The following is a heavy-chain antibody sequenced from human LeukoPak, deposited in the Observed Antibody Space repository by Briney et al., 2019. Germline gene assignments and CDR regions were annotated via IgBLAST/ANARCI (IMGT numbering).Heavy chain of an antibody. V-gene: IGHV4-30-2*01. J-gene: IGHJ3*02. CDR2: IYHSGST. CDR3: AREANYYDSSGYYYEAFDI. D-gene: IGHD3-22*01. Sequence: PSQTLSLTCAVSGGSISSGGYSWSWIRQPPGKGLEWIGYIYHSGSTYYNPSLKSRVTISVDRSKNQFSLKLSSVTAADTAVYYCAREANYYDSSGYYYEAFDIWGQGTMVTVSS. CDR1: GGSISSGGYS.